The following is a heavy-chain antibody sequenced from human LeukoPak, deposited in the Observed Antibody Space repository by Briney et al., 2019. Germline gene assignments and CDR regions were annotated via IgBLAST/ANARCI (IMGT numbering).Heavy chain of an antibody. Sequence: GGSLRLSCAASGFTFSSYSMNWVRQAPGKGLEWVSYISSSSSTIYYADSVKGRFTISRDNAKNSLYLQMNSLRAEDTAVYYCARSSVDTAMAKFDFWGQGTLVTVSS. D-gene: IGHD5-18*01. V-gene: IGHV3-48*01. CDR3: ARSSVDTAMAKFDF. CDR1: GFTFSSYS. CDR2: ISSSSSTI. J-gene: IGHJ4*02.